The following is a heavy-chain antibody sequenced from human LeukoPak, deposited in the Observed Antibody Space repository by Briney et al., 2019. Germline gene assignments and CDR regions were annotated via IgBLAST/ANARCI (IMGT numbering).Heavy chain of an antibody. D-gene: IGHD3-22*01. V-gene: IGHV4-59*01. Sequence: SGTLSLTCTVSGGSISSYYWSWIRQPPGKGLEWIGYIYYSGSTNYNPSLKSRVTISVDTSKNQFSLKLSSVTAADTAVYYCARGVVARPLPEPYYFDYWGQGTLVTVSS. CDR3: ARGVVARPLPEPYYFDY. CDR2: IYYSGST. CDR1: GGSISSYY. J-gene: IGHJ4*02.